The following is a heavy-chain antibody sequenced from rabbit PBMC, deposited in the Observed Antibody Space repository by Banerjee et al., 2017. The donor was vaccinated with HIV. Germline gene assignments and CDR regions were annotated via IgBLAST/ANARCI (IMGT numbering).Heavy chain of an antibody. Sequence: EESGGGLVQPEGSLTLTCKASGFDFSSNAMCWVRQAPGKGLEWIGYIVPIFGGTYYASWVNGRFTISSHNAQNTLYLQLNSLTAADTATYFCVREAGYAGYGYGNLWGPGTLVTVS. CDR1: GFDFSSNA. CDR3: VREAGYAGYGYGNL. CDR2: IVPIFGGT. D-gene: IGHD6-1*01. J-gene: IGHJ4*01. V-gene: IGHV1S47*01.